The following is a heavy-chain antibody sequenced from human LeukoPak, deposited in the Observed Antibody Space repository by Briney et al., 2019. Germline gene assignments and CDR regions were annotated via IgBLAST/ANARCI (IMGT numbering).Heavy chain of an antibody. CDR3: ARGLASSGYYSDY. CDR2: INHSGST. CDR1: GGSFSGYY. J-gene: IGHJ4*02. D-gene: IGHD3-22*01. Sequence: SETLSLTCAVYGGSFSGYYWSWIRQPPGKGLEWIGEINHSGSTNYNPSLKSRVTISVDTSKNQFSLKLSSVTAADTAVYYCARGLASSGYYSDYWGQGTLVTVSS. V-gene: IGHV4-34*01.